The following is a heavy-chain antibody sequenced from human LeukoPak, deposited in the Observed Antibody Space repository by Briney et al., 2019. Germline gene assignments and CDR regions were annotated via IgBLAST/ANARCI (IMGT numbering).Heavy chain of an antibody. J-gene: IGHJ4*02. CDR2: IRSKAYGGTT. Sequence: GGSLRLSCTASGFTFGDYAMSWFRQAPGKGLEWVGFIRSKAYGGTTEYAASVKGRFTISRDDSKSIAYLQMNSLKTEDTAVYYCTRQGPIQLWSMDYWGQGTLVTVSS. V-gene: IGHV3-49*03. CDR1: GFTFGDYA. D-gene: IGHD5-18*01. CDR3: TRQGPIQLWSMDY.